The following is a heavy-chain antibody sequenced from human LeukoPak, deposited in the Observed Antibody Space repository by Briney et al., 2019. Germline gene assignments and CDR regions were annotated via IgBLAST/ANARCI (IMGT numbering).Heavy chain of an antibody. Sequence: QAGGSLRLSCAASGFTVSSNYMSWVRQAPGKGLEWVSVIYSGGSTYYADSVKGRFTISRDNSKNTLYLQMNSLRAEDTAVYYCAREMGELLLDPWGQGTLVTVSS. CDR2: IYSGGST. CDR3: AREMGELLLDP. V-gene: IGHV3-53*01. D-gene: IGHD1-26*01. J-gene: IGHJ5*02. CDR1: GFTVSSNY.